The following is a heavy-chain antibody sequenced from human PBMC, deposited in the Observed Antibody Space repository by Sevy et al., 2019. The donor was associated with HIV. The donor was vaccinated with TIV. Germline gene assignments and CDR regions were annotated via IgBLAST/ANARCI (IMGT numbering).Heavy chain of an antibody. CDR3: AKDGGRNWDQFFFDY. CDR1: GFTFSSFG. V-gene: IGHV3-23*01. Sequence: GESLKISCEASGFTFSSFGMSWVRQAPGKGLEWVSGISGTGGSTYYADSVKGRFTISRDNSKNTLYIHMISLRADDTAVYYCAKDGGRNWDQFFFDYWGQGTLVTVSS. CDR2: ISGTGGST. J-gene: IGHJ4*02. D-gene: IGHD7-27*01.